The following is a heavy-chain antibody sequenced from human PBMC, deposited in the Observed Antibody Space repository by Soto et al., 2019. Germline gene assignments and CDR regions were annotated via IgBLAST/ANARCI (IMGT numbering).Heavy chain of an antibody. J-gene: IGHJ3*02. Sequence: EVQLLESGGXXVQPGGSLXLSCAASGFTFSSYAMSWVRQAPGKGLEWVSAISGSGGTTYYADSVKGRFTFSRDNSKNTLYLQMNSLRAEDTAVYYCAKTANGWFSAFDIWGQGTMVTVSS. CDR3: AKTANGWFSAFDI. D-gene: IGHD6-19*01. V-gene: IGHV3-23*01. CDR1: GFTFSSYA. CDR2: ISGSGGTT.